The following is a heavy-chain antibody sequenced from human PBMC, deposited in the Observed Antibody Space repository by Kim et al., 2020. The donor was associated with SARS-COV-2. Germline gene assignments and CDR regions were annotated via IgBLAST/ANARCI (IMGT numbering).Heavy chain of an antibody. V-gene: IGHV3-21*01. CDR2: ISSSSSYI. CDR1: GFTFSSYS. J-gene: IGHJ6*02. Sequence: GGSLRLSCAASGFTFSSYSMNWVRQAPGKGLEWVSSISSSSSYIYYADSVKGRFTISRDNAKNSLYLQMNSLRAEDTAVYYCASVYDSSGFAYYYYGMDVWGQGTTVTVSS. CDR3: ASVYDSSGFAYYYYGMDV. D-gene: IGHD3-22*01.